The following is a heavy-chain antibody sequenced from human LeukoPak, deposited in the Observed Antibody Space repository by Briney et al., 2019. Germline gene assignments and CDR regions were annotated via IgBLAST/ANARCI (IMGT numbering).Heavy chain of an antibody. CDR1: GGSISSSSYY. J-gene: IGHJ3*02. Sequence: SETLSLTCTVSGGSISSSSYYWGWIRQPPGKGLEWIGSIYYSGSTYYNPSLKSRVTISVDTSKNQFSLKLSSVTAADTAVYYCARPGHRDAFDIWGQGTMVTVSS. CDR2: IYYSGST. CDR3: ARPGHRDAFDI. V-gene: IGHV4-39*01.